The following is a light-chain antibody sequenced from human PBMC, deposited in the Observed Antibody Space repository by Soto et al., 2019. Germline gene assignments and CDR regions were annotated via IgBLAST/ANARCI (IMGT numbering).Light chain of an antibody. CDR2: QDS. V-gene: IGLV3-1*01. CDR3: QAWDSSTGGV. Sequence: SYELTQPPSVSVSPGQTASITCSGDKLGDKYACWYQQKPGQSPVLVIYQDSKRPSVIPERFSGSNSGNTATLTISGTQAMDEADYDCQAWDSSTGGVFGGGTKLTVL. CDR1: KLGDKY. J-gene: IGLJ2*01.